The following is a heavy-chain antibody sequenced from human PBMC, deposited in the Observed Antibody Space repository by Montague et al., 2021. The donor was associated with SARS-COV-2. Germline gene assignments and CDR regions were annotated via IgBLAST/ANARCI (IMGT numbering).Heavy chain of an antibody. D-gene: IGHD6-19*01. CDR3: ALAVAGRGGYDY. J-gene: IGHJ4*02. Sequence: CAISGDSVSSNSAAWSWIRQSPSRGLEWLGRTYYRSKWYYEYAVSLKSRITINPDTSKNQFSLQVKSMTPEDTAVYYCALAVAGRGGYDYWGQGTLATVSS. CDR1: GDSVSSNSAA. CDR2: TYYRSKWYY. V-gene: IGHV6-1*01.